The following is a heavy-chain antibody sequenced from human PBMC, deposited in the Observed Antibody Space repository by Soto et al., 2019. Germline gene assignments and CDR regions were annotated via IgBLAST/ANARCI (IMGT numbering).Heavy chain of an antibody. J-gene: IGHJ4*01. CDR1: GLPGGDNW. V-gene: IGHV3-74*01. CDR2: ISNDGSDT. CDR3: ARDSYSSATH. Sequence: EVQLVESGGGLVQPGGSLRLSCAASGLPGGDNWMHWVRQAPGKGLVWVSRISNDGSDTTYADSVRGRFTVSRDNAKNTLYLQMNSLRAEDTAVYYCARDSYSSATHWGHGTLVTVSS. D-gene: IGHD4-4*01.